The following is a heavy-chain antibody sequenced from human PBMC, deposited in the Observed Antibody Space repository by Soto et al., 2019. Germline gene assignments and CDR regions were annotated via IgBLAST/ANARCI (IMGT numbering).Heavy chain of an antibody. J-gene: IGHJ3*02. V-gene: IGHV4-4*02. CDR2: IYHSGST. Sequence: QVQLQESGPGLVKPSGTLSLTCAVSSGSISSSNWWSWVRQPPGKGLEWIGEIYHSGSTNYNPSLKSRVTISVDKSKNQFSLKLSSVTAADTAVYYCARADYGDSLSLGSVGLGAFDIWGQGTMVTVSS. D-gene: IGHD4-17*01. CDR1: SGSISSSNW. CDR3: ARADYGDSLSLGSVGLGAFDI.